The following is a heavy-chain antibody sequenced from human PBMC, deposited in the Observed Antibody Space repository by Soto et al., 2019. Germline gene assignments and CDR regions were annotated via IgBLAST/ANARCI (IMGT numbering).Heavy chain of an antibody. CDR1: GGSFSGYY. J-gene: IGHJ1*01. D-gene: IGHD2-15*01. CDR3: ARGGSGGSDCSGGSCYPDAEYFQH. Sequence: PSETLSLTCAVYGGSFSGYYWSWIRQPPGKGLEWIGEINHSGSTNYNPSLKSRVTISVDTSKNQFSPKLSSVTAADTAVYYCARGGSGGSDCSGGSCYPDAEYFQHWGQGTLVTVSS. CDR2: INHSGST. V-gene: IGHV4-34*01.